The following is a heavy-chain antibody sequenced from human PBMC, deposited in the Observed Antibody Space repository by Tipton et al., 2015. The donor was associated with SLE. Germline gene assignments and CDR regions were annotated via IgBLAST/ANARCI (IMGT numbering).Heavy chain of an antibody. Sequence: QLVQSGAEVKKPGASVKVSCKASGYTFTSYYMHWVRQAPGQGLEWMGIINPSAGSTSYAQKFQGRVNMTRDTSTSTVYMELSSLRSEDTAVYYCARDDGDAWFDPWGQGTLVTVSS. CDR2: INPSAGST. CDR1: GYTFTSYY. D-gene: IGHD3-10*01. CDR3: ARDDGDAWFDP. J-gene: IGHJ5*02. V-gene: IGHV1-46*01.